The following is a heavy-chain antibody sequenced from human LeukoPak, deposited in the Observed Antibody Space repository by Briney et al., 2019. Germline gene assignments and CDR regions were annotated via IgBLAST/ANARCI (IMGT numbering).Heavy chain of an antibody. CDR1: GFTFNNYA. CDR2: ISGSGVTT. D-gene: IGHD1-1*01. J-gene: IGHJ4*02. V-gene: IGHV3-23*01. CDR3: AKSPGQIQLDYFDY. Sequence: GGSLRLSCAASGFTFNNYAMSWVRQAPGMGLEWVSTISGSGVTTYYADSVRGLFTISRDNSRTTLYLQLDSLRPEDMAIYYCAKSPGQIQLDYFDYWGQGTLVTVSS.